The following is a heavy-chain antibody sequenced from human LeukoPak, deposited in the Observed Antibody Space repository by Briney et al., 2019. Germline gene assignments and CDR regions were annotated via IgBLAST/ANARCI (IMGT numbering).Heavy chain of an antibody. Sequence: SETLSLTCAVSGGSISSSNWWSWVRQPPGKGLEWIGEIYHSGSTNYNPSLKSRVTISIDTSKSQFSLNLTSVTAADTAVYYCARVLDWYYFDYWGQGTLVTVSS. CDR1: GGSISSSNW. CDR3: ARVLDWYYFDY. J-gene: IGHJ4*02. V-gene: IGHV4-4*02. CDR2: IYHSGST. D-gene: IGHD3/OR15-3a*01.